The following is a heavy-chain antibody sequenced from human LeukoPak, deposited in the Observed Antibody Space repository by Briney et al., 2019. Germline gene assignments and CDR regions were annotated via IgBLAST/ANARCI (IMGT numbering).Heavy chain of an antibody. V-gene: IGHV3-74*01. D-gene: IGHD4-23*01. CDR3: AKDRTPNSSGMDV. CDR1: GFTLSNYW. Sequence: GGSLRLSCAASGFTLSNYWMHWVRQAPGKGLVWVSRINADGSSASYADSVKGRFTISRDNAKNSLYLQMNSLRAEDTALYYCAKDRTPNSSGMDVWGQGTTVTVSS. J-gene: IGHJ6*02. CDR2: INADGSSA.